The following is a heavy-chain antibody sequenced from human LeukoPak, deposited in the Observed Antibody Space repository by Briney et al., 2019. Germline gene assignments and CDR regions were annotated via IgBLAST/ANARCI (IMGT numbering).Heavy chain of an antibody. Sequence: SETLSLTRTVAGGSIISSYCSSIRQPPGDGLGWIGYINTSGSTNYTPSLKSRAPISVDTSKNRFSLKLSSVPAADTAVYYFAGSMQLVPTSRRYFDYWGQGTLVT. J-gene: IGHJ4*02. V-gene: IGHV4-4*09. CDR3: AGSMQLVPTSRRYFDY. CDR1: GGSIISSY. D-gene: IGHD6-13*01. CDR2: INTSGST.